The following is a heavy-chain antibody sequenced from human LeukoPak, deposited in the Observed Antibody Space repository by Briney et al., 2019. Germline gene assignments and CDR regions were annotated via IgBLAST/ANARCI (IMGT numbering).Heavy chain of an antibody. CDR1: GFTFRGHW. Sequence: GGSLRLSCAASGFTFRGHWMSWVRQAPGKGLEWVADIKEDGSQKSYVDSVKGRFTISRDNAQNSLHLQMNSLRAEDTAVYYCARHGNYNFDSWGQGTLVTVSS. D-gene: IGHD5-24*01. CDR3: ARHGNYNFDS. CDR2: IKEDGSQK. V-gene: IGHV3-7*05. J-gene: IGHJ4*02.